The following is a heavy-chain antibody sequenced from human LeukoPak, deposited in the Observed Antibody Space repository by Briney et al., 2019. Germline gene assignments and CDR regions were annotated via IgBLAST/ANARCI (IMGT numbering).Heavy chain of an antibody. CDR2: INAGNGNT. V-gene: IGHV1-3*01. D-gene: IGHD2-15*01. J-gene: IGHJ4*02. Sequence: ASVKVSCKASGYTFTSYAMHWVRQAPGQRLEWMGWINAGNGNTKYSQKFQGWVTMTRDTSISTAYMELSRLRSDDTVVYYCARDSPYCSGGSCYSESFDYWGQGTLVTVSS. CDR3: ARDSPYCSGGSCYSESFDY. CDR1: GYTFTSYA.